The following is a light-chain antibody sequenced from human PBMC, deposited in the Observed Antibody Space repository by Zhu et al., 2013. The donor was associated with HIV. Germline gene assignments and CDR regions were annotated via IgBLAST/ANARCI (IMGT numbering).Light chain of an antibody. V-gene: IGKV3-15*01. CDR1: QSVSIN. J-gene: IGKJ2*03. CDR3: QQYNEWPLS. CDR2: GAS. Sequence: EIVMTQSPATLSVSPGESATLSCRASQSVSINLAWYQQKPGQVPRLLIYGASTRATGFPARFSGSGSGTEFTLNISSLQSEDFTVYYCQQYNEWPLSFGQGTKLEIK.